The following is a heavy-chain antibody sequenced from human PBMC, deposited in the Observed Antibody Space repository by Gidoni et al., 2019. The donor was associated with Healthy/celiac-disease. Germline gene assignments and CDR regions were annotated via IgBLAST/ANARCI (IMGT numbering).Heavy chain of an antibody. J-gene: IGHJ4*02. Sequence: QVQLVESGGGVVQPGRSLRLSCAASGFTFSSYGMHWVRQAPGKGLEWVAVIWYDGSNKYYADSVKGRFTISRDNSKNTLYLQMNSLRAEDTAVYYCARDYGDYVQALDYWGQGTLVTVSS. V-gene: IGHV3-33*01. CDR1: GFTFSSYG. D-gene: IGHD4-17*01. CDR2: IWYDGSNK. CDR3: ARDYGDYVQALDY.